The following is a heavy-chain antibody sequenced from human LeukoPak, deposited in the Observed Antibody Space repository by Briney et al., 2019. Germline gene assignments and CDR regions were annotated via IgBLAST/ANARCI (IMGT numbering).Heavy chain of an antibody. J-gene: IGHJ5*02. CDR1: GFTFSSYW. Sequence: GGSLRLSCAASGFTFSSYWMHWVRQAPGKGLVWVSRINSDGSSTSYADSVKGRFTISRDNAKNTLYLQMNSLKDEDTAVYYCARVVVGANNWFDPWGQGTLVTVSS. CDR3: ARVVVGANNWFDP. CDR2: INSDGSST. D-gene: IGHD1-26*01. V-gene: IGHV3-74*01.